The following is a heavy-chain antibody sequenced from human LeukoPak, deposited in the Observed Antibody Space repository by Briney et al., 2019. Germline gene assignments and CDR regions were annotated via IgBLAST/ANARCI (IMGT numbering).Heavy chain of an antibody. V-gene: IGHV3-21*01. J-gene: IGHJ4*02. CDR1: GFTFSSYS. D-gene: IGHD3-22*01. CDR3: ARLGSRSYYDSSTYETIDY. CDR2: ISSGSSYI. Sequence: GGSVRLSCAASGFTFSSYSMNWVRQPPGKGLEWVSSISSGSSYIYYGDSVKGRFTISRDNAKNSLYLQMNSLRAEDTAVYYCARLGSRSYYDSSTYETIDYWGQGTLVTVSS.